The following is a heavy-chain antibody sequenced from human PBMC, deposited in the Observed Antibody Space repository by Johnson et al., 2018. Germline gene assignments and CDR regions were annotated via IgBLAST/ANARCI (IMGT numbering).Heavy chain of an antibody. CDR2: IYASGNT. CDR1: GGFVSSDGYY. V-gene: IGHV4-61*02. CDR3: AREGYSYGHDAFDI. D-gene: IGHD5-18*01. Sequence: QVQLQESGPGLVKPSQTLSLTCIVSGGFVSSDGYYWNWIRQPAGKGPEWLGRIYASGNTDYAPSLKRRVAISMDKSKNQFSLRLSSVTAADSAVYYCAREGYSYGHDAFDIWGQGTMVTGSS. J-gene: IGHJ3*02.